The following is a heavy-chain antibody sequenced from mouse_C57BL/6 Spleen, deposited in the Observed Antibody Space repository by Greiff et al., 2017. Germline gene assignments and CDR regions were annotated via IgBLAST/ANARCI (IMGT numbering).Heavy chain of an antibody. Sequence: VQLQQSGAELVMPGASVKLSCKASGYTFTSYWMHWVKQRPGQGLEWIGEIDPSDSYTNYNQKFKGKSTLTVDKSSSTAYMQLSSLTSEDSAVYYCASVSTVVGLDYWGQGTTLTVSS. CDR1: GYTFTSYW. D-gene: IGHD1-1*01. CDR3: ASVSTVVGLDY. V-gene: IGHV1-69*01. CDR2: IDPSDSYT. J-gene: IGHJ2*01.